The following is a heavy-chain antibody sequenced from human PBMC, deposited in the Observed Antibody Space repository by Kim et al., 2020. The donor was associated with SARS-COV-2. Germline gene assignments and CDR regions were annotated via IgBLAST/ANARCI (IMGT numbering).Heavy chain of an antibody. V-gene: IGHV3-9*01. CDR3: AKDITVGGAGDAFDI. Sequence: LSLTCAASGFTFDDYAMHWVRQAPGKGLEWVSGISWNSGSIGYADSVKGRFTISRDNAKNSLYLQMNSLRAEDTALYYCAKDITVGGAGDAFDIWGQ. D-gene: IGHD4-17*01. CDR2: ISWNSGSI. J-gene: IGHJ3*02. CDR1: GFTFDDYA.